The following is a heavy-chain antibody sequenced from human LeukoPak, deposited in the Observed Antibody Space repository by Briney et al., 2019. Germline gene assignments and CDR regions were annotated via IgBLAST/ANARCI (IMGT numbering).Heavy chain of an antibody. CDR2: IIPILGIA. Sequence: ASVKVSCKASGGTFSSYAISWVRQAPGQGLEWMGRIIPILGIANYAQKFQGRVTITADKSTSTAYMELSSLRSEDTAVYYCAAPYYYGSGSYIWGQGTLVTVSS. J-gene: IGHJ4*02. D-gene: IGHD3-10*01. CDR1: GGTFSSYA. V-gene: IGHV1-69*04. CDR3: AAPYYYGSGSYI.